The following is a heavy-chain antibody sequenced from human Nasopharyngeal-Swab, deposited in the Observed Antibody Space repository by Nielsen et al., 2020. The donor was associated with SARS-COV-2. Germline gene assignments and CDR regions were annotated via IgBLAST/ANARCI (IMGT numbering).Heavy chain of an antibody. Sequence: RLPYPFSGLSRSTRGVGVGWIRQPPGKALEWLALIYWDDDKRYSPSLKSRLTITKDTSKNQVVLTMTNMDPVDTATYYCANSAAYYYDSSGYYPEGFDYRGQGTLVTVSS. J-gene: IGHJ4*02. CDR2: IYWDDDK. D-gene: IGHD3-22*01. CDR3: ANSAAYYYDSSGYYPEGFDY. CDR1: GLSRSTRGVG. V-gene: IGHV2-5*02.